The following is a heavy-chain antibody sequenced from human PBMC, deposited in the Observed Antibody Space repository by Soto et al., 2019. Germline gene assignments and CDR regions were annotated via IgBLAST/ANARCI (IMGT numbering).Heavy chain of an antibody. CDR1: GYRFTIYG. J-gene: IGHJ4*02. V-gene: IGHV1-18*01. CDR3: ARRSDYGAY. CDR2: ISTHNGSP. Sequence: QVQLVQSGAEVKKPGASVKVSCRASGYRFTIYGISWVRQAPGQGLEWMGWISTHNGSPNYSQKFQDRLTMTTDASTNTAYMELTGLRSDDTAVYFCARRSDYGAYWGQGSLVVVSS.